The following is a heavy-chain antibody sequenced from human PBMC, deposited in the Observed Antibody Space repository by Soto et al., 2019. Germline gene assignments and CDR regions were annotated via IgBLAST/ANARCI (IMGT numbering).Heavy chain of an antibody. D-gene: IGHD5-12*01. CDR1: GYTFTSYG. J-gene: IGHJ6*02. Sequence: QVQLVQSGAEVKKPGTSVKVSCKASGYTFTSYGVSWVRQAPGQGLEWMGWISAYNGNTNYAQKLQGRVTMTTDTSTSTAYMELRSLRSDDTAVYYCARRGYSGYDFYYYYYGMDVWGQGTTVTVSS. V-gene: IGHV1-18*04. CDR3: ARRGYSGYDFYYYYYGMDV. CDR2: ISAYNGNT.